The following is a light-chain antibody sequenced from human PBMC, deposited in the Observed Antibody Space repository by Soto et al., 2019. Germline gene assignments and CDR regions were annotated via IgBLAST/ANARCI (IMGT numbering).Light chain of an antibody. CDR1: QSVSSS. CDR3: QQRAIWLT. CDR2: DAS. Sequence: EIVLTQSPATLSLSPGERATLSCRASQSVSSSLAWFQQKPGQAPRLLIYDASNRATGIPARFSGSGSGTDFTLTISSLEPEDFAVYYCQQRAIWLTFGGGTKAEIK. J-gene: IGKJ4*01. V-gene: IGKV3-11*01.